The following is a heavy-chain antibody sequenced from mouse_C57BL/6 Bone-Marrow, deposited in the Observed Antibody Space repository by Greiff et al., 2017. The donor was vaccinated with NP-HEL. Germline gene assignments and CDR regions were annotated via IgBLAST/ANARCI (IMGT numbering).Heavy chain of an antibody. CDR1: GYTFTDYN. CDR2: INPNNGGT. D-gene: IGHD2-3*01. Sequence: VQLQQSGPELVKPGASVKIPCKASGYTFTDYNMDWVKQSHGKSLEWIGDINPNNGGTIYNQKFKGKATLTVDKSSSTAYMGLRSLTSEDTAVYYCARRGWLLPYAMDYWGQGTSVTVSS. J-gene: IGHJ4*01. V-gene: IGHV1-18*01. CDR3: ARRGWLLPYAMDY.